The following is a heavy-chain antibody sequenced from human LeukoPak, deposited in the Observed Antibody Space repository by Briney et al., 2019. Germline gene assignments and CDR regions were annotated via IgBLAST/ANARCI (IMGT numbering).Heavy chain of an antibody. D-gene: IGHD3-3*01. Sequence: PSETLSLTCTVSGGSISSYYWSWIRQPPGKGLEWIGYIYYSGSTNYNPSLKSRVTISVDTSKNQFSLKLSSVTAADTAVYYCARVGPYYDFWSGYYRGLSMDVWGQGTTVTVSS. CDR1: GGSISSYY. J-gene: IGHJ6*02. V-gene: IGHV4-59*01. CDR3: ARVGPYYDFWSGYYRGLSMDV. CDR2: IYYSGST.